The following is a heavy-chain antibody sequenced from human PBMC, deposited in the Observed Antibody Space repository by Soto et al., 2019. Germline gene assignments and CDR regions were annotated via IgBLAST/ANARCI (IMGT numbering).Heavy chain of an antibody. V-gene: IGHV3-9*02. D-gene: IGHD5-12*01. CDR2: ISSNSDTI. J-gene: IGHJ4*02. CDR3: AKVMKRGGITTINYFHS. CDR1: GFTADDYA. Sequence: EVQLVESGGGLVQPGRSLRLSCVASGFTADDYAMHWVRQAPGKGLEWVSGISSNSDTIDYADSVKGRFTISRDNAKNSLLLQMISLRPEDTSLYYSAKVMKRGGITTINYFHSWGQGTLVSVSS.